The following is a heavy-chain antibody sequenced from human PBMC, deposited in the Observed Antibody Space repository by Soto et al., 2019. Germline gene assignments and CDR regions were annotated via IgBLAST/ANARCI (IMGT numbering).Heavy chain of an antibody. CDR3: AIDPYIVVVVAATEQYCYYYDGMDV. J-gene: IGHJ6*02. CDR1: GYTFTSYA. V-gene: IGHV1-3*01. Sequence: QVQLMQSGAEVKKPGASVKVSCKASGYTFTSYAMHWVRQAPGQRLEWMGWINAGNGNTKYSQKFQGRVTVTRDTSASTAYMELSSLRSEDTAVYYCAIDPYIVVVVAATEQYCYYYDGMDVWGQGPKVTVSS. CDR2: INAGNGNT. D-gene: IGHD2-15*01.